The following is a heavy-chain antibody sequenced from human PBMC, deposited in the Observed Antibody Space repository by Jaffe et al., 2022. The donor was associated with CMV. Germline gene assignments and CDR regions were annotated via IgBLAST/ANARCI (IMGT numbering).Heavy chain of an antibody. D-gene: IGHD5-18*01. CDR2: IRSKTYSEAT. V-gene: IGHV3-49*04. CDR1: GFRFGDYT. CDR3: TRVYFSWIPSLHDFFDD. J-gene: IGHJ4*02. Sequence: EVQLVESGGGLVQPGRSLRLSCTGSGFRFGDYTMTWVRQAPGKGLEWVSSIRSKTYSEATEYAAAVKGRFTISRDDSKSIAYLQMNSLRTEDTAVYYCTRVYFSWIPSLHDFFDDWGQGTLVTVSS.